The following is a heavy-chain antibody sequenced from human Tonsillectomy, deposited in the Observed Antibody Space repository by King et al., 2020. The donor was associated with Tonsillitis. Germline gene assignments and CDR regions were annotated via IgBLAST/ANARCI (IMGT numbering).Heavy chain of an antibody. CDR3: AKEYYDILTGYYARPFDY. Sequence: VQLVESGGGLVQPGGSLRLSCAASGFTFSSYAMSWVRQAPGKGLEWVSAISGSGGSIYYADSVKGRFTISRDNSKNMLYLQVNSLRAEDTAVYYCAKEYYDILTGYYARPFDYWGQGTLVTVSS. CDR1: GFTFSSYA. CDR2: ISGSGGSI. J-gene: IGHJ4*02. D-gene: IGHD3-9*01. V-gene: IGHV3-23*04.